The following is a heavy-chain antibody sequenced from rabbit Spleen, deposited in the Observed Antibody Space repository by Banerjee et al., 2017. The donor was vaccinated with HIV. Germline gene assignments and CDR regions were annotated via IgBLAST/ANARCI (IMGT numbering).Heavy chain of an antibody. CDR3: VRDQAGDADYGPYYLNL. V-gene: IGHV1S40*01. CDR1: GFSFSSSYW. D-gene: IGHD2-1*01. Sequence: QSLEESGGDLVKPGASLTLTCTASGFSFSSSYWICWVRQAPGKGLEWIACVYTGSSGNTYYASWAKGRSTFSKSSSTTVTLQMNSLTAADTATYFCVRDQAGDADYGPYYLNLWGPGTLVTVS. J-gene: IGHJ4*01. CDR2: VYTGSSGNT.